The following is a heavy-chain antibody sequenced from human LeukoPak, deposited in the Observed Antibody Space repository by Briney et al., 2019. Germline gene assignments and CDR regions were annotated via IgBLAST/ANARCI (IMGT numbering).Heavy chain of an antibody. CDR1: GYTFTSYD. D-gene: IGHD6-13*01. V-gene: IGHV1-8*01. Sequence: ASVKVSCKASGYTFTSYDINWVRQATGQGLEWMGWMNPNSGNTGYAQKFQGRVTMTRNTSISTAYMELSGLRSEDTAVYYCASALSAAGTWADFDYWGQGTLVTVSS. CDR3: ASALSAAGTWADFDY. J-gene: IGHJ4*02. CDR2: MNPNSGNT.